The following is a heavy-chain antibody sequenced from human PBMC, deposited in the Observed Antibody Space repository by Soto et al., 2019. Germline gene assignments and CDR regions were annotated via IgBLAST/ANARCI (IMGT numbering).Heavy chain of an antibody. CDR2: IYYSGST. CDR3: ARGYSSSWYSFDY. Sequence: SETLSLTCTVSGGSISSGGYYWSWIRQHPGKGLEWIGYIYYSGSTSYNPSLKSRVTISVDTSRNQFSLKLKSVTAADTAVYYCARGYSSSWYSFDYWGQGTLVTVSS. D-gene: IGHD6-13*01. V-gene: IGHV4-31*03. CDR1: GGSISSGGYY. J-gene: IGHJ4*02.